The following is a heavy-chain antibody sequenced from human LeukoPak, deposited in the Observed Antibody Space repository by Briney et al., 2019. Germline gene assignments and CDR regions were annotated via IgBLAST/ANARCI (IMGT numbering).Heavy chain of an antibody. V-gene: IGHV3-9*03. CDR3: AKDRGDQGSDAFDI. J-gene: IGHJ3*02. CDR2: ISWNSGSI. CDR1: GFTFDDYA. D-gene: IGHD2-21*01. Sequence: PGRSLRLSCAASGFTFDDYAMHWVRQAPGKGLGWVSGISWNSGSIGYADSVKGRFTISRDNAKNSLYLQMNSLRAEDMALYYCAKDRGDQGSDAFDIWGQGTMVTVSS.